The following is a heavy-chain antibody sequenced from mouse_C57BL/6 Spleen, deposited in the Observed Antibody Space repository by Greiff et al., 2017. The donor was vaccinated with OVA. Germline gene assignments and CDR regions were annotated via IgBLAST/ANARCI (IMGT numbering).Heavy chain of an antibody. CDR2: INPGSGGT. V-gene: IGHV1-54*01. D-gene: IGHD3-3*01. J-gene: IGHJ2*01. Sequence: VKLQESGAELVRPGTSVKVSCKASGYAFTNYLIEWVKQRPGQGLEWIGVINPGSGGTNYNEKFKGKATLTADKSSSTAYMQLSSLTSEDSAVYFCARDRAYYFDYWGQGTTLTVSS. CDR1: GYAFTNYL. CDR3: ARDRAYYFDY.